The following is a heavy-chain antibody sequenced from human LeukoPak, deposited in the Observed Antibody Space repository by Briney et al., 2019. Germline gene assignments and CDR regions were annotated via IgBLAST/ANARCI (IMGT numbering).Heavy chain of an antibody. D-gene: IGHD3-22*01. CDR2: IWYDGSNK. J-gene: IGHJ6*02. Sequence: PGGSLRLSCAASGFTFSSYGMHWVRQAPGKGLEWVVVIWYDGSNKYYADSVKGRFTISRDNSKNTLYLQMNSLRAEDTAVYYCARDPLYYYDSSGYHYYGMDVWGQGTTVTVSS. CDR3: ARDPLYYYDSSGYHYYGMDV. CDR1: GFTFSSYG. V-gene: IGHV3-33*01.